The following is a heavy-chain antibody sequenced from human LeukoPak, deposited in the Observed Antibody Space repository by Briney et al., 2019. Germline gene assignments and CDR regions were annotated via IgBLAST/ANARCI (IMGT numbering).Heavy chain of an antibody. Sequence: SVKVSCKASGGTFSSYAISWVRQAPGQGLEWMGRIIPILGIANYAQKFQGRVTITADKSTSTAYMELSSLRSEDTAVYYCARDLLVTTVTTQWFDPWGQGTLVTVSS. J-gene: IGHJ5*02. V-gene: IGHV1-69*04. CDR3: ARDLLVTTVTTQWFDP. D-gene: IGHD4-11*01. CDR1: GGTFSSYA. CDR2: IIPILGIA.